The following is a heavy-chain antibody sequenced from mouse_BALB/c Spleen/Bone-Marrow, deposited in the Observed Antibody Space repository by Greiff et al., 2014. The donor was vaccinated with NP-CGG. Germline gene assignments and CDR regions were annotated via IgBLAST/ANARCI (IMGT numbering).Heavy chain of an antibody. Sequence: VQGVESGPDLVAPSQSLSITCTVSGFSFTSYGVHWVRQPPGKGLEWLVVIWSDGSTTYNSALKSRLSISKDNSKSQVFLKMNSLQTDDTAMYYCARHDNDGYYLAYWGQGTLVTVSA. J-gene: IGHJ3*01. CDR3: ARHDNDGYYLAY. D-gene: IGHD2-3*01. V-gene: IGHV2-6-2*01. CDR1: GFSFTSYG. CDR2: IWSDGST.